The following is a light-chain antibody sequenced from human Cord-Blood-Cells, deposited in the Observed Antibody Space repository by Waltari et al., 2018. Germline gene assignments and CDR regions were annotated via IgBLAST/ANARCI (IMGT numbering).Light chain of an antibody. CDR3: QQSYRRT. CDR1: QSISSY. V-gene: IGKV1-39*01. J-gene: IGKJ1*01. Sequence: DIQMTQSPSSLSASVVDRVTITCLASQSISSYLNWYRQIPGKAPKLLSYAASSLQSGVPSRFSGSGSGTDFTLTISSLQPEDFATYYCQQSYRRTFGQGTKVEIK. CDR2: AAS.